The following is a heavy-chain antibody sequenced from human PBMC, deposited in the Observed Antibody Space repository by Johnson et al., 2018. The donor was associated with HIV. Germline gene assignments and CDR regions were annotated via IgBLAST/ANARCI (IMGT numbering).Heavy chain of an antibody. CDR1: GFTFSSYA. J-gene: IGHJ3*02. V-gene: IGHV3-30-3*01. CDR2: ISYDGSNK. CDR3: ARESVIDAFDI. D-gene: IGHD2-21*01. Sequence: QVQLVESGGGVVQPGRSLRLSCAASGFTFSSYAMHWVRQAPGKGLEWVAVISYDGSNKYYADSVKGRFTISRDNSKNTLYLQMNSLRAEDTAVYYCARESVIDAFDIWGQGTMVTVSS.